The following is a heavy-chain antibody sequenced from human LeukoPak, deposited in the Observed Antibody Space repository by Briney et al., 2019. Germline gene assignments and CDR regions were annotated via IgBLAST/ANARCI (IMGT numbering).Heavy chain of an antibody. V-gene: IGHV4-34*01. CDR3: ARGEDGDYYFQH. CDR2: INHSGSS. Sequence: SETLSLTCAVYGGSFSGYYWSWIRQPPGKGMEWIGEINHSGSSNYNPSLKSRVTISVDTSKNQFSLKLSSVTAADTAVYYCARGEDGDYYFQHWGQGTLVTVSS. D-gene: IGHD4-17*01. CDR1: GGSFSGYY. J-gene: IGHJ1*01.